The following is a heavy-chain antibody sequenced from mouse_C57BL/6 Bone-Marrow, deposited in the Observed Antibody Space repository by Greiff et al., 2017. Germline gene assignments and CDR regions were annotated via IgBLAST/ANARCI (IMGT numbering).Heavy chain of an antibody. CDR2: ISDGGSYT. V-gene: IGHV5-4*01. D-gene: IGHD1-1*01. J-gene: IGHJ2*01. CDR3: ARDPNYYGSSQYYFYY. Sequence: EVKLVESGGGLVKPGGSLKLSCAASGFTFSSYAMSWVRQTPEKRLEWVATISDGGSYTYYPDNVKGRFTISRDNAKNNLYLQMSNLKSEDTAMYYCARDPNYYGSSQYYFYYWGQGTTLTVSS. CDR1: GFTFSSYA.